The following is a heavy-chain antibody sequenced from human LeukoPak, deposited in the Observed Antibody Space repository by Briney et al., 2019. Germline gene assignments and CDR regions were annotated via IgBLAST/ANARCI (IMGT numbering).Heavy chain of an antibody. CDR3: ARVGVGSNDYDFWSGYSGYYFDY. D-gene: IGHD3-3*01. Sequence: ASVKVSCKASGYTFTSYDISWVRQAPGQGLEWMGWISAYNGNTNYAQKLQGRVTMTTDTSTSTAYMELRSLRSDDTAVYYCARVGVGSNDYDFWSGYSGYYFDYWGQGTLVTVSS. CDR1: GYTFTSYD. J-gene: IGHJ4*02. V-gene: IGHV1-18*01. CDR2: ISAYNGNT.